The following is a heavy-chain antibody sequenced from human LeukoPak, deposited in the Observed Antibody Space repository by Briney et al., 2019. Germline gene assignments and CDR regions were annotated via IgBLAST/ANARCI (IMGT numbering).Heavy chain of an antibody. D-gene: IGHD3-22*01. CDR2: ISDSDGRT. V-gene: IGHV3-23*01. J-gene: IGHJ4*02. Sequence: GGSLRLSCTVSGITLSNYSMSWVRQAPGKGLEWVAGISDSDGRTNYADSVKGRFTISRDNPKNTLYLQMNSLRAEDTAVYFCAKPGVVIRVILVGFHKEAYYFDSWGQGALVTVSS. CDR3: AKPGVVIRVILVGFHKEAYYFDS. CDR1: GITLSNYS.